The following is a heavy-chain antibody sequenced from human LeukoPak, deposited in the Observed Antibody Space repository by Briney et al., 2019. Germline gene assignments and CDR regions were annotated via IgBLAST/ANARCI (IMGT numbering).Heavy chain of an antibody. CDR3: ARDPREITMVPGRYYYYGMDV. Sequence: ASVKVSCKASGYTFTSYYMHWVRQAPGQGLEWIGIINPSGGSTSYAQKFQGRVTMTRDTSTSTVYMELSSLRSEDTAVYYCARDPREITMVPGRYYYYGMDVWGQGTTVTVSS. CDR2: INPSGGST. J-gene: IGHJ6*02. CDR1: GYTFTSYY. V-gene: IGHV1-46*01. D-gene: IGHD3-10*01.